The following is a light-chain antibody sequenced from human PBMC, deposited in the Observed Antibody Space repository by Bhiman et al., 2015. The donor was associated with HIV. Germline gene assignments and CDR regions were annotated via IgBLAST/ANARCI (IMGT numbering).Light chain of an antibody. J-gene: IGLJ1*01. CDR2: DVN. Sequence: QSALTQPASVSGSPGQSITISCTGISSAVGGYKYVSWYQQHPGKAPKLMIYDVNTRPSGVSNRFSGSKSDNTASLTISGLQPEDEADYYCCSYAGSYTLGVFGTGTKVTVL. CDR1: SSAVGGYKY. V-gene: IGLV2-14*03. CDR3: CSYAGSYTLGV.